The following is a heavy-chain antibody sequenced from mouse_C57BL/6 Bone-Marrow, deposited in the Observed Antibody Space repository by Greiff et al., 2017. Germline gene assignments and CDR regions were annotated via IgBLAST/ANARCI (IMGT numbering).Heavy chain of an antibody. CDR3: TALTTAVAHWYFDV. V-gene: IGHV14-4*01. Sequence: VQLQQSGAELVRPGASVKLSCTASGFNIKDDYMHWVKQRPEQGLEWIGWIDPENGDTEYASKFQGKATITADTSSNTAYLQLSSLTSEDTAVYYCTALTTAVAHWYFDVWGTGTTVTVSS. CDR1: GFNIKDDY. J-gene: IGHJ1*03. CDR2: IDPENGDT. D-gene: IGHD1-1*01.